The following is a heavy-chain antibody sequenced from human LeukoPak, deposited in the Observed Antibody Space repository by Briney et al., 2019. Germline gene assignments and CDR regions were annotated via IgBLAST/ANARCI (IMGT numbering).Heavy chain of an antibody. CDR1: GFTFSSYE. CDR3: ARDQVGYDNSAYCFDY. J-gene: IGHJ4*02. Sequence: GSLRLSCAASGFTFSSYEMNWVRQAPGKGLEWIGGIYHSGNTYYNPSLKSRVTISVDTSNNQFSLRLSSVTAADTAVYYCARDQVGYDNSAYCFDYWGQGTLVTVSS. V-gene: IGHV4-38-2*02. CDR2: IYHSGNT. D-gene: IGHD3-22*01.